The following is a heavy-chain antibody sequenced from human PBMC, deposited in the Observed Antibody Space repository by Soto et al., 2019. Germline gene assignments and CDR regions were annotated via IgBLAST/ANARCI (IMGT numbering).Heavy chain of an antibody. CDR3: ARGDTAMVTGEVYFDY. Sequence: QVQLVQSGAEVKKPGASVKVSCKASGYTFTSYAMHWVRQAPGQRLEWMGWINAGNGNTKYSQKFQGRVTITRDTSASTAYMELSGLRSEDTAVYYCARGDTAMVTGEVYFDYWGQGTLVTVSS. CDR1: GYTFTSYA. CDR2: INAGNGNT. D-gene: IGHD5-18*01. V-gene: IGHV1-3*01. J-gene: IGHJ4*02.